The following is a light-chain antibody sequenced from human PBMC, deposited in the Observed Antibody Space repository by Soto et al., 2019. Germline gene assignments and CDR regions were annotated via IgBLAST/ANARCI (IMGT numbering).Light chain of an antibody. Sequence: DIVMTQSPDSLAVSLGERATINCKPSQTILHSPNTKNALVWYQQKPGQPPKLLISWTSTRESVVPDRFSGSGCGTEFALSLSVLQAEGGAVYYCQQFYTTPTFGGGTTVEIK. V-gene: IGKV4-1*01. CDR3: QQFYTTPT. CDR1: QTILHSPNTKNA. J-gene: IGKJ4*01. CDR2: WTS.